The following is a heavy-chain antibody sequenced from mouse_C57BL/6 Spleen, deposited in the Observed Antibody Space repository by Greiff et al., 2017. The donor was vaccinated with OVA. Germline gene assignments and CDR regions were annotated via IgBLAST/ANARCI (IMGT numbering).Heavy chain of an antibody. J-gene: IGHJ2*01. D-gene: IGHD1-1*01. CDR1: GYSFTGYF. Sequence: EVQLQQSGPELVKPGDSVKISCKASGYSFTGYFMNWVMQSHGKSLEWIGRINPYNGDTFYNQKFKGKATLTVDKSSSTAHMELRSLTSEDSAVYYCAREGPYYYGSSWYYFDYWGQGTTLTVSS. CDR2: INPYNGDT. V-gene: IGHV1-20*01. CDR3: AREGPYYYGSSWYYFDY.